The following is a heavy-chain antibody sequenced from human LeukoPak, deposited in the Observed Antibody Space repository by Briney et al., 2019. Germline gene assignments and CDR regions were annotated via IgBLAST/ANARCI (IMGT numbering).Heavy chain of an antibody. CDR3: AKDYDGDYVWYYYYYMDV. J-gene: IGHJ6*03. V-gene: IGHV3-48*03. CDR1: GFTFSSYE. CDR2: ISSSGSTI. Sequence: GGSLRLSCAASGFTFSSYEMNWVRQAPGKGLEWVSYISSSGSTIYYADSVKGRFTISRDNSKNTLYLQMNSLRAEDTAVYYCAKDYDGDYVWYYYYYMDVWGKGTTVTISS. D-gene: IGHD4-17*01.